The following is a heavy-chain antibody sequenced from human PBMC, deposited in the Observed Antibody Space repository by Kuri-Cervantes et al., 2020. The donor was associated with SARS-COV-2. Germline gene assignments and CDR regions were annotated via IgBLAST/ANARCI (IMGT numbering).Heavy chain of an antibody. V-gene: IGHV3-30*18. CDR2: ISYEATNK. J-gene: IGHJ4*02. D-gene: IGHD2-21*01. Sequence: GESLKISCAASGFAFSNYGMHWVRQAPGKGPEWVAVISYEATNKYYAASVKGRFTISRDNSKNTLYLHMKSLRSEDTAMYYCAKDRVGVQDFWGQGTLVTVSS. CDR1: GFAFSNYG. CDR3: AKDRVGVQDF.